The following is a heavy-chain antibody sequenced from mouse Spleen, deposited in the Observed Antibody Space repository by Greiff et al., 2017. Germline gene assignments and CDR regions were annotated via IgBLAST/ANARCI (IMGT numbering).Heavy chain of an antibody. D-gene: IGHD1-1*01. CDR2: INPYNGGT. Sequence: VQLQQSGPVLVKPGASVKMSCKASGYTFTDYYMNWVKQSHGKSLEWIGVINPYNGGTSYNQKFKGKATLTVDKSSSTAYMELNSLTSEDSAVYYCAPYYYGSKVYAMDYWGQGTSVTVSS. V-gene: IGHV1-19*01. CDR1: GYTFTDYY. CDR3: APYYYGSKVYAMDY. J-gene: IGHJ4*01.